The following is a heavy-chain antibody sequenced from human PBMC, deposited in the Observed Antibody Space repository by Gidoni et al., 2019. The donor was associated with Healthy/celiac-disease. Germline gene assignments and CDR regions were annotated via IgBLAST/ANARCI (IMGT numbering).Heavy chain of an antibody. CDR1: GGSFSRYY. CDR2: INHGGST. D-gene: IGHD4-17*01. V-gene: IGHV4-34*01. Sequence: QVQLQQWGARLLKPSETLSLPCAVYGGSFSRYYWRWIRQPPGKGLEWIGEINHGGSTNYHPSLKSRVTISVDTSKNQFSLKLSSVTAADTAVYYCARAAFATVTTRLRYFDLWGRGTMVTVSS. CDR3: ARAAFATVTTRLRYFDL. J-gene: IGHJ2*01.